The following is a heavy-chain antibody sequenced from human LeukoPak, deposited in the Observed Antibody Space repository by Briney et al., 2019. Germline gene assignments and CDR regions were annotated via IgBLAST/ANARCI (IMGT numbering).Heavy chain of an antibody. CDR2: IYYSGST. CDR3: ARLPRGLGSFYFDY. J-gene: IGHJ4*02. Sequence: SETLSLTCTVSGVSISSYYWSWIRQPPGKGLEWIGYIYYSGSTNYNPSLKSRVTISVDTSKNQFSLKLSSVTAADTAVYYCARLPRGLGSFYFDYWGQGTLVTVSS. V-gene: IGHV4-59*01. D-gene: IGHD1-26*01. CDR1: GVSISSYY.